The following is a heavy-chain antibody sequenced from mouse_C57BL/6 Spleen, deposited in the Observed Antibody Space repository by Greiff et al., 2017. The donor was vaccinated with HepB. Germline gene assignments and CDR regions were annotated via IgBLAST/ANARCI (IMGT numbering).Heavy chain of an antibody. Sequence: EVQVVESGGDLVKPGGSLKLSCAASGFTFSSYGMSWVRQTPDKRLEWVATISSGGSYTYYPDSVKGRFTISRDNAKNTLYLQMSSLKSEDTAMYYCARHEWDFDYWGQGTTLTVSS. CDR2: ISSGGSYT. CDR1: GFTFSSYG. J-gene: IGHJ2*01. V-gene: IGHV5-6*01. CDR3: ARHEWDFDY. D-gene: IGHD1-3*01.